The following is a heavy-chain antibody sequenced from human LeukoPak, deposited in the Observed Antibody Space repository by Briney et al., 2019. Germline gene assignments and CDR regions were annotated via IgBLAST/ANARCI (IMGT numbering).Heavy chain of an antibody. CDR1: GFTFSDYY. CDR2: ISSSGSTI. Sequence: GGSLRLSCAASGFTFSDYYMSWIRQAPGKGLEWVSYISSSGSTIYYADSVKGRFTISRDNAKNSLYLQMNSLRAEDTAVYYWASVLPGPRRGYSYVYGYGGQGPLVTVSS. J-gene: IGHJ4*02. CDR3: ASVLPGPRRGYSYVYGY. D-gene: IGHD5-18*01. V-gene: IGHV3-11*01.